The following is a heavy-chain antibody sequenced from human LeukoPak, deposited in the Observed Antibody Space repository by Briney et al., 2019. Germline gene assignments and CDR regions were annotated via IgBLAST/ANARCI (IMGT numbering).Heavy chain of an antibody. CDR3: ARRGSYYAAYYFDY. CDR1: GYSISSGYY. Sequence: SETLSLTCTVSGYSISSGYYWGWIRQPPGKGLEWIGSIYHSGSTYYNPSLKSRVTISVDTSKNQFSLKLSSVTAADTAVYYCARRGSYYAAYYFDYWGQGTLVTVSS. J-gene: IGHJ4*02. D-gene: IGHD2/OR15-2a*01. CDR2: IYHSGST. V-gene: IGHV4-38-2*02.